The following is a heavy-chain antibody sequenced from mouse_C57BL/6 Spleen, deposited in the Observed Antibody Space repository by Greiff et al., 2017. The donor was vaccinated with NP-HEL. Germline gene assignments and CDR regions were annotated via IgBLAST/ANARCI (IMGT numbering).Heavy chain of an antibody. CDR3: ARQGRDNAMDY. V-gene: IGHV5-12*01. D-gene: IGHD3-3*01. Sequence: EVNLVESGGGLVQPGGSLKLSCAASGFTFSDYYMYWVRQTPEKRLEWVAYISNGGGSTYYPDTVKGRFTISRDNAKNTLYLQMSRLKSEDTAMYYCARQGRDNAMDYWGQGTSVTVSS. CDR1: GFTFSDYY. J-gene: IGHJ4*01. CDR2: ISNGGGST.